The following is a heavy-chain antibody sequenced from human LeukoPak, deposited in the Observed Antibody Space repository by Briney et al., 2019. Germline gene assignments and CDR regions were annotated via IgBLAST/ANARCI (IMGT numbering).Heavy chain of an antibody. V-gene: IGHV3-30*02. CDR3: AKGLATTITMIVVAPFDY. Sequence: GGSLRLSCAASGFTFSSYGMHWVRQAPGKGLEWVAFIRYDGSNKYYADSVKGRFTISRDNSKNTLYLQMNSLRAEDTAVYYCAKGLATTITMIVVAPFDYWGQGTLVTVSS. J-gene: IGHJ4*02. CDR2: IRYDGSNK. CDR1: GFTFSSYG. D-gene: IGHD3-22*01.